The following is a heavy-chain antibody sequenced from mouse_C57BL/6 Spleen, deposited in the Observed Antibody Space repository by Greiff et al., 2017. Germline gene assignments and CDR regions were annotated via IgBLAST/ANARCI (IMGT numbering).Heavy chain of an antibody. D-gene: IGHD1-1*01. CDR2: IWSGGST. J-gene: IGHJ4*01. V-gene: IGHV2-2*01. Sequence: VKLMESGPGLVQPSQSLSITCPVSGFSLTSYGVHWVRQSPGKGLEWLGVIWSGGSTDYNAAFISRLSISKDNSKSQVFFKMNSLQADDTAIYYCARDPYYSDYAMDYWGQGTSVTVSS. CDR3: ARDPYYSDYAMDY. CDR1: GFSLTSYG.